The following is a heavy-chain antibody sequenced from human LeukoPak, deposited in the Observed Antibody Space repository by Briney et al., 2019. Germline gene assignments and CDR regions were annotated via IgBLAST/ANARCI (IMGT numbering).Heavy chain of an antibody. Sequence: GGSLRLSCAASGFTFSRYAMSWVRQAPGKGLEWVATIKADGGDKYYVNSVKGRFTISRDNAKNSLSLQMDSLRAEDTAVYYCARGGLWGGDYWGQGTLVTVSS. CDR1: GFTFSRYA. V-gene: IGHV3-7*01. D-gene: IGHD3-16*01. J-gene: IGHJ4*02. CDR3: ARGGLWGGDY. CDR2: IKADGGDK.